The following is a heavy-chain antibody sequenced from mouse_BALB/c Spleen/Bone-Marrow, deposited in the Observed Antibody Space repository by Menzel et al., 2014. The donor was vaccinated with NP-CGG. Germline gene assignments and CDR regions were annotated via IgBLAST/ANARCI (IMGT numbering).Heavy chain of an antibody. V-gene: IGHV1-69*02. CDR1: GYMFTSFW. D-gene: IGHD2-2*01. CDR3: LRAGIMFTTWVDC. Sequence: VQLQQSGAELVRPGASVKLSCNASGYMFTSFWMNWVKQRPGQGLEWIGNISPSDGYTNYNQQFKDKATLTVDKSSSTTYMHLSSPTAEDSAVYYGLRAGIMFTTWVDCWGQGTTLTISS. J-gene: IGHJ2*01. CDR2: ISPSDGYT.